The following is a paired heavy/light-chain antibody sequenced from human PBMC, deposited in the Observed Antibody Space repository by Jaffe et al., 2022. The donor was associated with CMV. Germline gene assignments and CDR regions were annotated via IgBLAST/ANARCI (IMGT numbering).Light chain of an antibody. CDR2: GTS. Sequence: EIVLTQSPGTLSLSVGERATLSCRASESLSTSYLVWYQHKPGQAPRLLIYGTSKRATGIPDRFSGSGSGTDFTLTISRLESEDSAVYYCQQYGYSPLLGGGTRVEIK. CDR3: QQYGYSPL. CDR1: ESLSTSY. J-gene: IGKJ4*01. V-gene: IGKV3-20*01.
Heavy chain of an antibody. Sequence: QLHLQESGPGLVKPSETLSLTCTVSGGSISSSSFLWAWLRQPPGKGLEYIGSFDHSGSTYYNASLKTRVTISVDTPKNQFSLNLNAVTAADTAVYYCARRVLTDSSFDHWGQGVLVTVSP. CDR1: GGSISSSSFL. V-gene: IGHV4-39*01. CDR2: FDHSGST. CDR3: ARRVLTDSSFDH. J-gene: IGHJ4*02. D-gene: IGHD2-15*01.